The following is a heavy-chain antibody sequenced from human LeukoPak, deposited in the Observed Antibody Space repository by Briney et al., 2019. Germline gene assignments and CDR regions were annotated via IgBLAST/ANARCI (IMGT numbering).Heavy chain of an antibody. D-gene: IGHD3-10*01. CDR1: GFTFSRYA. CDR2: ISGSGGST. V-gene: IGHV3-23*01. CDR3: AKDYYYGSGSYYTEFDY. Sequence: PGGSLRLSCAASGFTFSRYAMSWVRQAPGKGLEWVSAISGSGGSTYYADSVKGRFTISRDNSKNMLYLQMNSLRAEDTAVFYCAKDYYYGSGSYYTEFDYWGQGTLVTVSS. J-gene: IGHJ4*02.